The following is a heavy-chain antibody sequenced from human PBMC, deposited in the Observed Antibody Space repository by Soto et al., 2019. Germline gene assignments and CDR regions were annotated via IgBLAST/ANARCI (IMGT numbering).Heavy chain of an antibody. Sequence: VGSLRLSCAASGFTFDDYAMHWVRQSPGKGLEWVSLISWDGGSTYYADSVKGRFTISRDNSKNSLYLQMNSLRAEDTALYYCAKDRLAMGLTDYGMEVWGQGTTVTVSS. D-gene: IGHD5-18*01. V-gene: IGHV3-43D*04. CDR3: AKDRLAMGLTDYGMEV. J-gene: IGHJ6*02. CDR2: ISWDGGST. CDR1: GFTFDDYA.